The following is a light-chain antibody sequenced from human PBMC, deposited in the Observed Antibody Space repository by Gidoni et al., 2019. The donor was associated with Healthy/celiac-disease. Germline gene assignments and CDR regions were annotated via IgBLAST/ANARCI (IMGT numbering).Light chain of an antibody. CDR3: QAWDSSTVV. V-gene: IGLV3-1*01. Sequence: SYELTPPPSVSVSPGQTASITCSGAKLGDKYACWYQQKPCQSPVLVIYQDSKRPSGIPERFSGSNSGNTATLSISGTQAMDEADYYCQAWDSSTVVFGGGTKLTVL. J-gene: IGLJ2*01. CDR1: KLGDKY. CDR2: QDS.